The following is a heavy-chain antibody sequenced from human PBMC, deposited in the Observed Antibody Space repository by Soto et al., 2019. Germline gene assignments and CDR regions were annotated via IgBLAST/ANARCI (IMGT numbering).Heavy chain of an antibody. V-gene: IGHV4-30-2*01. CDR3: ARRKYSSSWYSWFDP. CDR1: GGSISSGGYS. D-gene: IGHD6-13*01. Sequence: SETLSLTCAVSGGSISSGGYSWSWIRQPPGKGLEWIGYIYHSGSTYYNPSLKSRVTISVDRSKNQFSLKLSSVTAADTAVYYCARRKYSSSWYSWFDPRGQGTLVTVSS. J-gene: IGHJ5*02. CDR2: IYHSGST.